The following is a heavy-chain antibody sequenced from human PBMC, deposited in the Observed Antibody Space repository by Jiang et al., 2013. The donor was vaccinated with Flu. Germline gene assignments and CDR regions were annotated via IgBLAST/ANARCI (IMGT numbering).Heavy chain of an antibody. Sequence: GLVKPSETLSLICTVSGGSISSSSYYWGWIRQPPGKGLEWVGNIYYTGTTNYKSSLKSRVSISVDKSKNQLSLMLNSVTAADTAVYYCARRMYATSPFDYWGQGTLVTVSS. CDR3: ARRMYATSPFDY. CDR1: GGSISSSSYY. V-gene: IGHV4-39*01. J-gene: IGHJ4*02. CDR2: IYYTGTT. D-gene: IGHD2-8*01.